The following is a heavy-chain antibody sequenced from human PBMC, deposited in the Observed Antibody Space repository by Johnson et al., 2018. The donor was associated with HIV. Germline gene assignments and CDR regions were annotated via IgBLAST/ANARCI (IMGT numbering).Heavy chain of an antibody. CDR1: GFTFSSYW. J-gene: IGHJ3*02. V-gene: IGHV3-7*05. D-gene: IGHD1-26*01. CDR3: ARERSTTGLYSWSYGAFDM. Sequence: VQLVESGGGLVQPGGSLRLSCAASGFTFSSYWMSWVRQAPGKGLEWVANIKQDGSEKYYVDSVKGRFTISRDNAKNSLYLQMNSLRAEDTAVYYCARERSTTGLYSWSYGAFDMWCQVTMVTVSS. CDR2: IKQDGSEK.